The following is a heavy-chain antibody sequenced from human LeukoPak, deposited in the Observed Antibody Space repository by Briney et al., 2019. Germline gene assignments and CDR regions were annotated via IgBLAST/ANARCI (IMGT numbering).Heavy chain of an antibody. V-gene: IGHV4-39*07. J-gene: IGHJ3*02. Sequence: SETLSLTCTVSGGSISSSSYYWGWIRQPPGKGLEWIGSIYYSGSTYYNPSLKSRVTISVDTSKNQFSLKLSSVTAADTAVYYCAKLANWGFHDAFDIWGQGTMVTVSS. D-gene: IGHD7-27*01. CDR3: AKLANWGFHDAFDI. CDR1: GGSISSSSYY. CDR2: IYYSGST.